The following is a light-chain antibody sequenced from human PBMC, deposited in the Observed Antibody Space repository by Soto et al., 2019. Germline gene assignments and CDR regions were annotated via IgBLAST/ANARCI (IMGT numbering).Light chain of an antibody. Sequence: QSALTQPASVSGSPGQSITISCTGTSSDVGSYNYVSWYQQHPGKAPKLMIYDVSNRPSGVSNRVSGSKSGNTASLTISGLQAEDEADYYCSSYTSSSSYVFGTGTKLTVL. CDR2: DVS. V-gene: IGLV2-14*01. CDR3: SSYTSSSSYV. CDR1: SSDVGSYNY. J-gene: IGLJ1*01.